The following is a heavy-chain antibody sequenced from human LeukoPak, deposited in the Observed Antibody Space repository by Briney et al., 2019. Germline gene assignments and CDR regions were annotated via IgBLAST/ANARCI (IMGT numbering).Heavy chain of an antibody. Sequence: PSETLSLTCAVSGYSISSGYYWGWIRQPPGKGLEWIGSIYHSGSTNYNPSLKSRVTISVDTSKNQFSLKLSSVTAADTAVYYCASSDYGDFTDYWGQGTLVTVSS. J-gene: IGHJ4*02. D-gene: IGHD4-17*01. CDR1: GYSISSGYY. CDR2: IYHSGST. CDR3: ASSDYGDFTDY. V-gene: IGHV4-38-2*01.